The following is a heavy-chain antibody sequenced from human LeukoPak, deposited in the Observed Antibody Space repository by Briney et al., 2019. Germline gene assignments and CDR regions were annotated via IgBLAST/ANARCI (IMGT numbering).Heavy chain of an antibody. CDR3: ATWSALESVPWYYFDY. J-gene: IGHJ4*02. V-gene: IGHV1-24*01. CDR2: FDPEDGET. Sequence: ASVNLSCTVSGYTLTELSMHWVRQAPGKGLEWMGGFDPEDGETIYAQKFQGRVTMTEDTSTDAAYMELSSLRSEDTAVYYCATWSALESVPWYYFDYGGQGTLVTVSS. CDR1: GYTLTELS. D-gene: IGHD4-23*01.